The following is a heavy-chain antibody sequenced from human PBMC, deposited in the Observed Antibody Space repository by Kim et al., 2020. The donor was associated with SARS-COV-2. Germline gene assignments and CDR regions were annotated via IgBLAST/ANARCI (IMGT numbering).Heavy chain of an antibody. D-gene: IGHD4-17*01. V-gene: IGHV4-59*09. CDR2: GSP. CDR3: ARGYGDLDY. Sequence: GSPNYHPSLKSRVTISVDTSKNQFSLKLSSVTAADTAVYYCARGYGDLDYWGQGTLVTVSS. J-gene: IGHJ4*02.